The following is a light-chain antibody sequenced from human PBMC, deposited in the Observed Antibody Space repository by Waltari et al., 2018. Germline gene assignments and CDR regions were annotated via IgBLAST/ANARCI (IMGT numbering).Light chain of an antibody. J-gene: IGKJ4*01. CDR2: DAS. Sequence: DIQMTQSPSTLSASVGDRVTITCRASQSISSWLAWYQQKAGKAPKLLIYDASSFESGVPSRFSGSGSGTEFTLTISSLQPDDFATYYCQQYNSYPFTFGGGTKVEIK. CDR3: QQYNSYPFT. CDR1: QSISSW. V-gene: IGKV1-5*01.